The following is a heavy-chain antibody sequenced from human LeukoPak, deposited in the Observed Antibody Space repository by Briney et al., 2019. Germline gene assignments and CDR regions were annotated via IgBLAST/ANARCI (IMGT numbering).Heavy chain of an antibody. CDR1: GFTVSSNY. Sequence: TGGSLRLSRAASGFTVSSNYMSWVRQAPGKGLEWVSVIYSGGSTYYADSVKGRFTISRDNSKNTLYLQMNSLRAEDTAVYYCARLFLGTGTYYMDVWGKGTTVTVSS. D-gene: IGHD1-1*01. V-gene: IGHV3-66*02. CDR2: IYSGGST. J-gene: IGHJ6*03. CDR3: ARLFLGTGTYYMDV.